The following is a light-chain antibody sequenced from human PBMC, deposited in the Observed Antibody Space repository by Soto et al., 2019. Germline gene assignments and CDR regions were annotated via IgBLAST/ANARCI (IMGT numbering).Light chain of an antibody. CDR2: DVS. CDR3: SSYTSSSTRV. J-gene: IGLJ2*01. Sequence: QSALTQPASVSGSPGQSITISCTGTSSDVGGYNYVSWYQQHPGKAPKLMIYDVSNRPSGVSNRFSGSKSGNTASLTISGHQAEDEADYYCSSYTSSSTRVFGRGTQLIVL. V-gene: IGLV2-14*01. CDR1: SSDVGGYNY.